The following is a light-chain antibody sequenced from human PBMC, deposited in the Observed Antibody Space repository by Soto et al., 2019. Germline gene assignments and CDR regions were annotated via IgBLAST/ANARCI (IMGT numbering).Light chain of an antibody. CDR3: QLYGISPH. J-gene: IGKJ5*01. CDR1: QSRGSNF. V-gene: IGKV3-20*01. CDR2: ASS. Sequence: EIVFTQSPGTLSLSPGERATLSCKTSQSRGSNFLAWSQPKPGQAPRLLIYASSNPATGTPDRFSGSASGTDFTLTINRLEPEDLAVYYCQLYGISPHFGQGTRLEIK.